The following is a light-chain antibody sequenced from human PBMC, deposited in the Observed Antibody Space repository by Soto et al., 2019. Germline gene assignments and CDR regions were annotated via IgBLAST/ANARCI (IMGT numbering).Light chain of an antibody. J-gene: IGKJ2*01. CDR2: WAS. CDR1: QSVFYSSNNKNY. Sequence: DIVMTQSPDSLAVSLGERATINCKSSQSVFYSSNNKNYLAWYQQKAGQPPKLLIYWASTRESGVPDRFSGSGSGTDFTSTITSLQAEDVAVYYCQQYYGIPYTFGQGTELEIK. CDR3: QQYYGIPYT. V-gene: IGKV4-1*01.